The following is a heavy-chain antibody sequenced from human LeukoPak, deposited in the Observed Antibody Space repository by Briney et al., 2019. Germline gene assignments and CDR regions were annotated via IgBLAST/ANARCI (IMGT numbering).Heavy chain of an antibody. V-gene: IGHV3-23*01. J-gene: IGHJ4*02. CDR3: AKGSSSGYFLDY. D-gene: IGHD3-22*01. CDR2: ISGSGGST. Sequence: GGSLRLSCTASGFTFSTYAMTWVRQAPGKGLGWVSAISGSGGSTYYADSVKGRFTISRDNSKNTLYLQMNSLRAEDTAVYYCAKGSSSGYFLDYWGQGTLVTVSS. CDR1: GFTFSTYA.